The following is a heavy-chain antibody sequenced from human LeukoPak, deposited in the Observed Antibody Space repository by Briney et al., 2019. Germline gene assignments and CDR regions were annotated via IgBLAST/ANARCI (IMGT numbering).Heavy chain of an antibody. D-gene: IGHD5-24*01. CDR1: GFTFSSRDW. J-gene: IGHJ6*03. CDR2: IKQDGSEK. Sequence: GGSLRLSCVASGFTFSSRDWMTWVRQAPGKGLEWVANIKQDGSEKNYVDSVKGRFTISRDNAKNSVDLQMNSLRAEDTAVYYCAKEGGDGYNRNYYYMDVWGKGTTVTISS. V-gene: IGHV3-7*01. CDR3: AKEGGDGYNRNYYYMDV.